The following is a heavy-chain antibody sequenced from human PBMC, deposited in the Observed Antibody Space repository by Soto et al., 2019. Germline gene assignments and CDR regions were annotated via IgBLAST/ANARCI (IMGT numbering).Heavy chain of an antibody. CDR2: INHSGST. J-gene: IGHJ6*02. CDR3: ARGRAEITIFGVVTPADYGMDA. D-gene: IGHD3-3*01. Sequence: SETLYLTCAVYVGSFSGYYWSWIRQPPGKGLEWIGEINHSGSTNYNPSLKSRVTISVDTSKNQFSLKLSSVTAADTAVYYCARGRAEITIFGVVTPADYGMDAWGQGTTFTVS. CDR1: VGSFSGYY. V-gene: IGHV4-34*01.